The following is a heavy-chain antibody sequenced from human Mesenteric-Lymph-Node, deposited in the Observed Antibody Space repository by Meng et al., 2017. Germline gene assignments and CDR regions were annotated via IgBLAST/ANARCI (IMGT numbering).Heavy chain of an antibody. J-gene: IGHJ4*02. V-gene: IGHV1-18*01. Sequence: QVQLVKSGAEVKKPGASVKVSCKASGYTFTSYGISWVRQAPGQGLEWMGWISAYNGNTNYAQKLQGRVTMTTDTSTSTAYMEPRSLRSDDTAVYYCARDSRIVGATTLGYWGQGTLVTVSS. CDR3: ARDSRIVGATTLGY. CDR2: ISAYNGNT. CDR1: GYTFTSYG. D-gene: IGHD1-26*01.